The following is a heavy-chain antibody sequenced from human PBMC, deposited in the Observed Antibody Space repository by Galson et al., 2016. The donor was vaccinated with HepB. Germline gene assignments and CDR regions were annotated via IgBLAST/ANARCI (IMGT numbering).Heavy chain of an antibody. D-gene: IGHD4-11*01. CDR1: DGSFRSYY. CDR2: INHGGST. CDR3: ARGNRPPRSNYYGYNWFDP. V-gene: IGHV4-34*01. J-gene: IGHJ5*02. Sequence: SETLSLTCAVYDGSFRSYYWSWIRQTPEKGLEWVGEINHGGSTNYNPSLKSRVIISIDTSKNQFSLKLSAVTAAETAVYYCARGNRPPRSNYYGYNWFDPWGQGTLVTVSS.